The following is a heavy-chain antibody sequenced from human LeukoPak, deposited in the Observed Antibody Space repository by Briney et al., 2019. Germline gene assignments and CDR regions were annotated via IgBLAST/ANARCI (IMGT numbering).Heavy chain of an antibody. V-gene: IGHV1-69*13. D-gene: IGHD5-24*01. CDR1: GYTFTSYG. Sequence: ASVKVSCKASGYTFTSYGISWVRQAPGQGLEWMGGIIPIFGTANYAQKFQGRVTITADESTSTAYMELSSLRSEDTAVYYCARNGYNYAFDIWGQGTMVTVSS. J-gene: IGHJ3*02. CDR2: IIPIFGTA. CDR3: ARNGYNYAFDI.